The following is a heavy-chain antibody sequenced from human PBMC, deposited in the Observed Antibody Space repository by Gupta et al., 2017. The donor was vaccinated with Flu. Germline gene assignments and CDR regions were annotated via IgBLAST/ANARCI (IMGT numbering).Heavy chain of an antibody. Sequence: FTDAFIHWVRQAPGQGLEWMGWMKRRSGETGEAQKLQGRVSMTRDTSSSKADMDLRRRTDDDTAIYYCARVKPVRGSRIDPWGQVTLVTVSS. CDR3: ARVKPVRGSRIDP. J-gene: IGHJ5*02. V-gene: IGHV1-2*02. CDR1: FTDAF. D-gene: IGHD2-15*01. CDR2: MKRRSGET.